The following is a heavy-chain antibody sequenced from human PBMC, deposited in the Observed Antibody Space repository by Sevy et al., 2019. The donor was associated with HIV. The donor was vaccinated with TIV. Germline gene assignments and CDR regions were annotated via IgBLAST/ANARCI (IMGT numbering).Heavy chain of an antibody. J-gene: IGHJ4*02. CDR1: GFTFSNYA. CDR2: ISASGGST. V-gene: IGHV3-23*01. Sequence: GGSLRLSCVVSGFTFSNYAMSWVRQAPGKGLEWVSAISASGGSTYYADSVKGRFTISRDNAKNLLYLQMNSLRAEDTAVYYCARGGYYGYSGLDYWGQGTLVTVSS. CDR3: ARGGYYGYSGLDY. D-gene: IGHD3-10*01.